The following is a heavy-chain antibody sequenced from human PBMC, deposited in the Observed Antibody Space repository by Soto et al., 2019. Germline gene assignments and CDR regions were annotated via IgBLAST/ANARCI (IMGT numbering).Heavy chain of an antibody. J-gene: IGHJ5*02. CDR2: VSGDNGNT. Sequence: QVQLVQSGAEVKKPGTSVKVSCTASGYTFSSHGISWVRQAPGQGLQWIGWVSGDNGNTNYAQSLQGRVTMTTDTSTNTGHMELRSLRSDDTAVYYCARDLGYCRSVTCQREWFDPWGLGTLVIVSS. D-gene: IGHD2-2*01. CDR3: ARDLGYCRSVTCQREWFDP. CDR1: GYTFSSHG. V-gene: IGHV1-18*01.